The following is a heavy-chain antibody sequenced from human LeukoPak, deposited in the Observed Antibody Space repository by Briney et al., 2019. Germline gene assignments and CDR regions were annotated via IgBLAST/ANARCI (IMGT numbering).Heavy chain of an antibody. J-gene: IGHJ4*02. V-gene: IGHV3-21*01. D-gene: IGHD1-14*01. Sequence: GGSLRLSCAASGFTFSNYNMNWVRQAPGKGLEWVSSISSSNNYIYYADSVKGRFTISRDNAKNSLYLQMNSLRAEDTAVYYCARRTPNYYFDYWGQGTPVTVSS. CDR1: GFTFSNYN. CDR2: ISSSNNYI. CDR3: ARRTPNYYFDY.